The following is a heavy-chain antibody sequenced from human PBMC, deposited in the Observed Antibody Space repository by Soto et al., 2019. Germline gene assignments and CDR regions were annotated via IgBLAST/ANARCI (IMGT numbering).Heavy chain of an antibody. V-gene: IGHV1-8*01. CDR3: ATSPRYYYDSSGYYYEPIYYYGMDV. D-gene: IGHD3-22*01. CDR2: MNPNSGNT. CDR1: GYTFTSYD. J-gene: IGHJ6*02. Sequence: ASVKVSCKASGYTFTSYDINWVRQATGQGLEWMGWMNPNSGNTGYAQKFQGRVTMTRNTSISTAYMELSSLRSEDTAVYYCATSPRYYYDSSGYYYEPIYYYGMDVWGQGTTVTVSS.